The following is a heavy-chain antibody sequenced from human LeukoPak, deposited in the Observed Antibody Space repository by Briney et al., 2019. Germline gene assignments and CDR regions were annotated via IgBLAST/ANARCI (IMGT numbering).Heavy chain of an antibody. V-gene: IGHV5-51*01. CDR3: ARSTMVRGVTRTYYFDY. CDR2: IYPGDSDT. J-gene: IGHJ4*02. Sequence: GESLKISCKGSGYSFTSYWIGWVRQMPGKGLEWMGIIYPGDSDTRYSPSFQGQVTMSADKSIGTAYLQWSSLKASDTAMYYCARSTMVRGVTRTYYFDYWGQGTLVTVSS. D-gene: IGHD3-10*01. CDR1: GYSFTSYW.